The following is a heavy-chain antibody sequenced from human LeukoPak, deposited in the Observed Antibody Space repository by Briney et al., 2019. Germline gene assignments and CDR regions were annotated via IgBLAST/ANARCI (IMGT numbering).Heavy chain of an antibody. V-gene: IGHV4-38-2*02. CDR2: IYHSGST. CDR1: GYSISSGYY. CDR3: AQDYYDSSGYYAR. D-gene: IGHD3-22*01. Sequence: SETLSLTCTVSGYSISSGYYWGWIRQPPGKGLGWIGSIYHSGSTYYNPSLKSRVTISVDTSKNQFSLKLSSVTAADTAVYYCAQDYYDSSGYYARWGQGTLVTVSS. J-gene: IGHJ4*02.